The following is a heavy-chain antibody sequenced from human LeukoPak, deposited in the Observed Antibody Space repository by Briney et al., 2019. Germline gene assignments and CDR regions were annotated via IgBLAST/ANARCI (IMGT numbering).Heavy chain of an antibody. CDR2: INHSGST. D-gene: IGHD3-10*01. Sequence: PSETLSLTCAVYGGSFSGYYWSWIRQPPGKGLEWIGEINHSGSTNYNPSLKSRVTISVDTSKNQFSLKLSSVTAADTAVYYCARALLWFGELPNWFDPWGQGTLVTVSS. CDR1: GGSFSGYY. J-gene: IGHJ5*02. CDR3: ARALLWFGELPNWFDP. V-gene: IGHV4-34*01.